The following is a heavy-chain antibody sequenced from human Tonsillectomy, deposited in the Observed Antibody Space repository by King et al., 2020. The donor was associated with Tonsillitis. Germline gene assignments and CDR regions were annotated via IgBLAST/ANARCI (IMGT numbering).Heavy chain of an antibody. CDR1: GFTFSSHA. CDR2: ISYDGSNK. CDR3: AREHRGYFSITSCYVEFGMDV. V-gene: IGHV3-30*04. Sequence: VQLVESGGGVVQPGRSLRLSCAASGFTFSSHAMHWVRQAPGKGLEWVAGISYDGSNKYYADSVKGRFTNSIDNSKNTVLLQMNSLRAEDTAVYYCAREHRGYFSITSCYVEFGMDVLGQGTTGTASS. D-gene: IGHD2-2*03. J-gene: IGHJ6*02.